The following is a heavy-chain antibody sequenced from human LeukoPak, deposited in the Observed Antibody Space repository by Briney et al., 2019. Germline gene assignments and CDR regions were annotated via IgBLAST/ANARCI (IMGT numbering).Heavy chain of an antibody. CDR1: GGSFSGYY. Sequence: SETLSLTCAVYGGSFSGYYWSWIRQPPGKGLEWIGEINHSGSTNFNPSLKSRVTMSVDTSNNQFSLKMSSVTAADTAVYYCARGYYYDGSGHDSFDIWGQGTMVTVSS. J-gene: IGHJ3*02. V-gene: IGHV4-34*01. D-gene: IGHD3-22*01. CDR2: INHSGST. CDR3: ARGYYYDGSGHDSFDI.